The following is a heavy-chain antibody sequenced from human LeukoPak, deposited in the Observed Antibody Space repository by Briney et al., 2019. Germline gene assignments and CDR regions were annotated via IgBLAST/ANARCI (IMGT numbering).Heavy chain of an antibody. J-gene: IGHJ6*04. D-gene: IGHD7-27*01. CDR1: GYTLTSYY. CDR3: ASSRANWGSILVYGMDV. V-gene: IGHV1-46*01. CDR2: INPSGGST. Sequence: ASVKVSCKASGYTLTSYYMHWVRQAPGQGLEWMGIINPSGGSTSYAQKFQGRVTMTRDTSTSTVYMELSSLRSEDTAVYYCASSRANWGSILVYGMDVWGKGTTVTVSS.